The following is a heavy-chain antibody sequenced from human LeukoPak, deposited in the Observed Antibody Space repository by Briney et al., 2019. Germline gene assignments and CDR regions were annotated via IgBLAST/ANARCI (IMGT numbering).Heavy chain of an antibody. CDR1: GFSFSNYF. V-gene: IGHV3-11*04. Sequence: PGGSLRLSCEASGFSFSNYFISWIRQAPGKGVEWVSYITNSGRSTNYADAVKGRFTISRDNAKKSVYLEMTDLRAEDTAVYYCAREASGNYHVFDSWGQGTLVTVSS. J-gene: IGHJ4*02. CDR2: ITNSGRST. D-gene: IGHD1-26*01. CDR3: AREASGNYHVFDS.